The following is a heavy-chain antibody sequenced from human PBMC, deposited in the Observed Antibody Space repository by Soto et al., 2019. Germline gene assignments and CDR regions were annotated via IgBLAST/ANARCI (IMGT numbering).Heavy chain of an antibody. CDR3: TTTMAWGILEVRFED. J-gene: IGHJ4*02. CDR2: TKKKTDVETT. D-gene: IGHD3-10*01. CDR1: GFTFTNAW. V-gene: IGHV3-15*01. Sequence: EVQLVESGGGRVMPGGSLRLSCAISGFTFTNAWMSWVRQAPGKGLEWVAHTKKKTDVETTDYAASVTGRFTISREDSKKTLFLQMAPLRTDDTAVYYCTTTMAWGILEVRFEDWGQGNLVSVSS.